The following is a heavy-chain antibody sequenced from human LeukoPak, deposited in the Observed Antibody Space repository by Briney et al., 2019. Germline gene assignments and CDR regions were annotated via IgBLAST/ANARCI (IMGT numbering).Heavy chain of an antibody. CDR1: GFTFSSCA. V-gene: IGHV3-23*01. Sequence: GGPLRLSCAASGFTFSSCAMSWVRQAPGKGLEWVSTIIDSGNSLYYADSVEGRFTISRDNSKNTLYLQMNSLRAGDTAVYYCAKDPIFSGSYGVFDSWGQGTLVTVSS. J-gene: IGHJ4*02. CDR3: AKDPIFSGSYGVFDS. D-gene: IGHD1-26*01. CDR2: IIDSGNSL.